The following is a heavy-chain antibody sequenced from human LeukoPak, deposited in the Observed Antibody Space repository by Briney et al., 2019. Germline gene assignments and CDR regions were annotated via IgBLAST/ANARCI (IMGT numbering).Heavy chain of an antibody. Sequence: GGSLRLSCAPSGFTFSDYSISWVRQAPGEGLEWISYIGIDSGNTNYADSVKGRFTISGEKAKNSLYLQMNSLGVEGTAVYYCARDYKYAFDNWGQGTLVTVSS. CDR2: IGIDSGNT. J-gene: IGHJ4*02. D-gene: IGHD5-24*01. CDR3: ARDYKYAFDN. V-gene: IGHV3-11*06. CDR1: GFTFSDYS.